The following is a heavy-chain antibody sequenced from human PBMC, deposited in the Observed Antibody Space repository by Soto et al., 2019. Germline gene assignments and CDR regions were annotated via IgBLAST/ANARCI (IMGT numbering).Heavy chain of an antibody. CDR2: ISPKSGGT. Sequence: QVQLVQSGAEVKKPGASVKVSCEASGYSFIDYYTHWVRQAPGQGFEWMGRISPKSGGTNYAQKFEGRVTLTWDTSLNTAYMELSSLKSDDMAVYYCARPPGYISDWYYFDLWGQGTRVTVSS. CDR1: GYSFIDYY. CDR3: ARPPGYISDWYYFDL. J-gene: IGHJ4*02. D-gene: IGHD3-9*01. V-gene: IGHV1-2*02.